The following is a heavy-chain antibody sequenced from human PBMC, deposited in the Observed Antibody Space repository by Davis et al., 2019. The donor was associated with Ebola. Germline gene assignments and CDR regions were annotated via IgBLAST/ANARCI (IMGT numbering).Heavy chain of an antibody. V-gene: IGHV3-7*01. CDR3: ATQAWTQFDY. D-gene: IGHD3/OR15-3a*01. Sequence: GESLKISCAASGFSFDSYVMHWVRQTPGKGLEWVAMINPDGSEGYYMNSVKGRFTISRDTAKNSLFLQMNSLRAEDTAVYFCATQAWTQFDYWGQGTLVTVSS. J-gene: IGHJ4*02. CDR1: GFSFDSYV. CDR2: INPDGSEG.